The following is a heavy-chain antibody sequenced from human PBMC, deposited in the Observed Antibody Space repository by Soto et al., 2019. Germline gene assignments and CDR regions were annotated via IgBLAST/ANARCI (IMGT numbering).Heavy chain of an antibody. V-gene: IGHV3-7*04. CDR1: GFTFSAYW. CDR2: ISPDGSST. D-gene: IGHD2-21*02. J-gene: IGHJ3*01. Sequence: PGGSQSLSCAASGFTFSAYWMGWVRQAPGKGLEWVANISPDGSSTTYADSVKGRFTISRDNAKNTLYLQMNSLRAEDTAVYYCARGDRGAFDLWGQGTMVTVSS. CDR3: ARGDRGAFDL.